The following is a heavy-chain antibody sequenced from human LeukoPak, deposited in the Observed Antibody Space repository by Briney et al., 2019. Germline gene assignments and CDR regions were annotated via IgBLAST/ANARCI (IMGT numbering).Heavy chain of an antibody. CDR1: GFTFSSYA. Sequence: GGSLRLSCAASGFTFSSYAMSWVRQAPGKGLEWVSAISGSGGSTYYADSVKGRFTISRDNAKNSLYLQMNSLRAEDTAVYYCARPQHQLLAAFDIWGQGTMVTVSS. D-gene: IGHD2-2*01. CDR2: ISGSGGST. CDR3: ARPQHQLLAAFDI. J-gene: IGHJ3*02. V-gene: IGHV3-23*01.